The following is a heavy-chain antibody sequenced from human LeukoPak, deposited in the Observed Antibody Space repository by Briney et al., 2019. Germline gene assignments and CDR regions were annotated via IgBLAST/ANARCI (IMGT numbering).Heavy chain of an antibody. J-gene: IGHJ3*02. CDR1: GFIFSDYY. Sequence: GGSLRLSCEVSGFIFSDYYMSWIRQAPGKGLEWISHVTASGGAKYYADSVKGRFTISRDDAKQSLYLQMNSLRAEDTAVYYCARGVSYYDRGAFDIWGQGTLLSVSS. V-gene: IGHV3-11*04. CDR3: ARGVSYYDRGAFDI. D-gene: IGHD3-22*01. CDR2: VTASGGAK.